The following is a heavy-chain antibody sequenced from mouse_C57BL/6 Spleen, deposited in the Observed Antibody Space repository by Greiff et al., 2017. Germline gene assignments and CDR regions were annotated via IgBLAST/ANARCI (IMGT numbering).Heavy chain of an antibody. CDR2: INYDGSST. J-gene: IGHJ1*03. V-gene: IGHV5-16*01. CDR3: ARDQGYDYDWDFDV. D-gene: IGHD2-4*01. CDR1: GFTFSDYY. Sequence: EVKLMESEGGLVQPGSSMKLSCTASGFTFSDYYMAWVRQVPEKGLEWVANINYDGSSTYYLDSLKSRFIISRDNAKNILYLQMSSLKSEDTATYYCARDQGYDYDWDFDVWGTGTTVTVSS.